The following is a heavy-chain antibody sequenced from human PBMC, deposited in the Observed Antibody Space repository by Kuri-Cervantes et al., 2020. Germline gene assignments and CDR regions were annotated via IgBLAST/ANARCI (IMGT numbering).Heavy chain of an antibody. D-gene: IGHD2-15*01. CDR3: ARDTYCSGGSCKFDEYNWFDP. J-gene: IGHJ5*02. Sequence: GESLKISCAASGFTFSGYWMTWVRQAPGKGLEWVANIKQDGSEKYYVDSAKGRFTISRDNSENTLYLQMNSLRAEDTAVYYCARDTYCSGGSCKFDEYNWFDPWGQGTLVTVSS. CDR1: GFTFSGYW. V-gene: IGHV3-7*01. CDR2: IKQDGSEK.